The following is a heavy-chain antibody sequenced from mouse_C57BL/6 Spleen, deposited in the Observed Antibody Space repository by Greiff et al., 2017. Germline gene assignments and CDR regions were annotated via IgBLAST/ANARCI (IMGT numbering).Heavy chain of an antibody. J-gene: IGHJ1*03. Sequence: VQLQQPGAELVKPGASVKLSCKASGYTFTSYWMHWVKQRPGRGLEWIGRIDPNSGGTKYNEKFKSKATLTVDKPSSTAYMQLSSLTSEYSAVYYCARSTTVVAENFDVWGTGTTFTVSS. CDR3: ARSTTVVAENFDV. CDR1: GYTFTSYW. V-gene: IGHV1-72*01. CDR2: IDPNSGGT. D-gene: IGHD1-1*01.